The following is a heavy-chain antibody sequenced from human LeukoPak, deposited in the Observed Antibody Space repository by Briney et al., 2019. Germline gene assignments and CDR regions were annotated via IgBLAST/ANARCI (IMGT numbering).Heavy chain of an antibody. CDR2: IIPILGIA. CDR3: ASSYYGSGSYNWFDP. J-gene: IGHJ5*02. Sequence: ASVKVSCKASGGTFISYAISWVRQAPGQGREWMGRIIPILGIANYAQKFQGRVTITADKSTSTAYMELSSLRSEDTAVYYCASSYYGSGSYNWFDPWGQGTLVTVSS. CDR1: GGTFISYA. V-gene: IGHV1-69*04. D-gene: IGHD3-10*01.